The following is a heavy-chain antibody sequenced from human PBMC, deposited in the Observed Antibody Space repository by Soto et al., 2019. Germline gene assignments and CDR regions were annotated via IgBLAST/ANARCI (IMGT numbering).Heavy chain of an antibody. V-gene: IGHV3-7*01. CDR3: AGGSGWYIHH. D-gene: IGHD6-19*01. CDR2: IKPDGSAK. J-gene: IGHJ1*01. Sequence: EVQLVESGGGWVQPGGSLRLSCAASGSTFSSYWMTGVLQAPGRGGAWVANIKPDGSAKYSVESVKGRFTISRDNAKNSLYLHMNSLRREDTAVYYCAGGSGWYIHHWGQGTLVTVSS. CDR1: GSTFSSYW.